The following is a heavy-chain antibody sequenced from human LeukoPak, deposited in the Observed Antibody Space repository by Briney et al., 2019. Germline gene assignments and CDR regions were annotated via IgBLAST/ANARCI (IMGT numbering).Heavy chain of an antibody. CDR3: ARGRFGSVVVPFDY. D-gene: IGHD3-22*01. V-gene: IGHV3-13*01. Sequence: GGSLRLSCAASGFTFSSYDMHWVRQATGKGLEWVSAIGTAGDTYHPGSVKGRFTISRENAKNSLYLQMNSLRAGDTAVYYCARGRFGSVVVPFDYWGQGTLVTVSS. CDR1: GFTFSSYD. CDR2: IGTAGDT. J-gene: IGHJ4*02.